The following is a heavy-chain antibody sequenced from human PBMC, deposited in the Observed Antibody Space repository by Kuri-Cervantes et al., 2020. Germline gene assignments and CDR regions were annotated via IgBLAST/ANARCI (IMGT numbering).Heavy chain of an antibody. J-gene: IGHJ1*01. CDR3: ARVSEGSTGDEYFQH. CDR1: GFTFSSYS. V-gene: IGHV4-38-2*01. CDR2: IYHSGST. D-gene: IGHD1-14*01. Sequence: SETLSLTCAASGFTFSSYSMNWVRQAPGKGLEWIGSIYHSGSTCYNPSPKSRVTISVDTSKNQFSLKQSSVTAADTAVYYCARVSEGSTGDEYFQHWGQGTLVTVSS.